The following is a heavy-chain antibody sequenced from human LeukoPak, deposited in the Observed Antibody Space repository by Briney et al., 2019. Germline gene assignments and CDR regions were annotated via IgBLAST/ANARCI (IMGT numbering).Heavy chain of an antibody. CDR2: IIPIFGTA. J-gene: IGHJ6*02. D-gene: IGHD3-3*01. CDR1: GGTFSSYA. V-gene: IGHV1-69*13. CDR3: ARDDLYYDFWSGYGSRYYYGMDA. Sequence: ASVKVSCKASGGTFSSYAISWVRQAPGQGLEWMGGIIPIFGTANYAQKFQGRVTITADESTSTAYMELSSLRSEDTAVYYCARDDLYYDFWSGYGSRYYYGMDAWGQGTTVTVSS.